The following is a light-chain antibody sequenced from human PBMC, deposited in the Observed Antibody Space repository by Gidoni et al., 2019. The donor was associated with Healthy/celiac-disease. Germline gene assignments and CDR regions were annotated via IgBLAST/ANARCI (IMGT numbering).Light chain of an antibody. CDR1: QGISNY. J-gene: IGKJ4*01. CDR3: QKYNSAPLT. V-gene: IGKV1-27*01. Sequence: DIQMTQSPSSLSASVGDRVTITCRASQGISNYLAWYQQKPGKVPKLLIYAASTLQSGVPSRCSCSGSGTDFTLTISSLQPEYVATYYCQKYNSAPLTFGGGTKVEIK. CDR2: AAS.